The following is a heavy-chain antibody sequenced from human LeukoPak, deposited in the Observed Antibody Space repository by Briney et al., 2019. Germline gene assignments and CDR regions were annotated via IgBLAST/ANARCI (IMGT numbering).Heavy chain of an antibody. J-gene: IGHJ4*02. CDR3: VIDYGDYGDY. Sequence: GGSLRLSCAASGFTVSSNYMSWVRQAPGKGLEWVSSISSSSSYIYYADSVKGRFTISRDNAKNSLYLQMNSLRAEDTAVYYCVIDYGDYGDYWGQGTLVTVSS. D-gene: IGHD4-17*01. V-gene: IGHV3-21*01. CDR1: GFTVSSNY. CDR2: ISSSSSYI.